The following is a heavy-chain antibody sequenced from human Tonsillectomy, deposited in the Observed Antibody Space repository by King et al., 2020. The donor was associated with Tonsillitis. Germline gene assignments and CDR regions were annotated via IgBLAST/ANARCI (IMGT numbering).Heavy chain of an antibody. CDR2: VYYTGGT. D-gene: IGHD3-10*01. CDR3: ARRPNRGAGFAP. J-gene: IGHJ5*02. CDR1: GGSISSSAYF. Sequence: LQLQESGPGLVKPSETLSLTCTVSGGSISSSAYFWGWIRQPPGKELEWIGSVYYTGGTYYNPSLKSRVTISIDTSKNQFSLKLSSVTAADTAVYYCARRPNRGAGFAPWGQGTLVTVSS. V-gene: IGHV4-39*07.